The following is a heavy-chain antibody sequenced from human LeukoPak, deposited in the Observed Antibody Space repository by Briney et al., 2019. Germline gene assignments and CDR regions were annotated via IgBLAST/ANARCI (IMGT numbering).Heavy chain of an antibody. CDR1: GYTFTSYG. D-gene: IGHD3-10*01. CDR2: ISAYNGNT. CDR3: AREENYYGSGSYYHFDY. V-gene: IGHV1-18*01. J-gene: IGHJ4*02. Sequence: ASVKVSCKAFGYTFTSYGISWVRQAPGQGLEWMGWISAYNGNTNYAQKLQGRVTMTTDTSTTTAYMELRSLRSDDTAVYYCAREENYYGSGSYYHFDYWGQGTLVTVSS.